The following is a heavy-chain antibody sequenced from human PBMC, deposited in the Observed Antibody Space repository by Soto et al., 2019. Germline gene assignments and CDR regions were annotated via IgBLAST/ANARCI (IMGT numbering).Heavy chain of an antibody. CDR2: INAANGDT. CDR1: GDTFTSYA. Sequence: GTSVKVCCKASGDTFTSYAIRWVRQAPGQRLEWMGWINAANGDTKYSPKFQGRVTITRDTTASTAYMELSSLRSEDTAVYYCVRSNVSATGNDCFDLWGQGTMVTVSS. J-gene: IGHJ3*01. V-gene: IGHV1-3*01. CDR3: VRSNVSATGNDCFDL. D-gene: IGHD6-13*01.